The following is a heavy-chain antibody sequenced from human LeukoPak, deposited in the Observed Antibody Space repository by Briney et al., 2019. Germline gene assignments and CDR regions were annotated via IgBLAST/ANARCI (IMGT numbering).Heavy chain of an antibody. CDR1: GFTFSSYS. V-gene: IGHV3-21*01. J-gene: IGHJ4*02. CDR3: ARDYYGSGSYQSYFDY. D-gene: IGHD3-10*01. Sequence: PGGSLRLSCAASGFTFSSYSMNWVRQAPGKGLEWVSSISSSSSYIYYADSVKGRFTISRDNAKNSLYLQMNSLRAEDTAVYYCARDYYGSGSYQSYFDYWGQGTLVTVSS. CDR2: ISSSSSYI.